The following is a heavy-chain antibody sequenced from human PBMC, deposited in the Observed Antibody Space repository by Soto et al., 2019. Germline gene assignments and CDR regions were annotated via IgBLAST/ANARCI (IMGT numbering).Heavy chain of an antibody. V-gene: IGHV4-39*01. J-gene: IGHJ4*02. CDR1: GGSISSSIYY. Sequence: SETLSLTCTVSGGSISSSIYYWGWIRQPPGKGLEWIGSIYYSGSTYYNPSLKSRVTISVDTSKNQFSLKLSSVTAADTAVYYCARCDSSGYYYCDYWGQGTLVTVSS. D-gene: IGHD3-22*01. CDR3: ARCDSSGYYYCDY. CDR2: IYYSGST.